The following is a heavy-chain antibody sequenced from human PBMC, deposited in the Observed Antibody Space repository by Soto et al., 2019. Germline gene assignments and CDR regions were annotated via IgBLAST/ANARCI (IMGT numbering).Heavy chain of an antibody. Sequence: EVQLVESGRGLVQPGGSLRLSCGASGFTFSNYWMHWVRQAPGEGLVWVSRINGDGSFTRFADSVKGRFTISRDNAKNTVHLQMNSLRVEDTAVYYCARVGGGSGNFDYWGQGTLVTVSS. V-gene: IGHV3-74*01. CDR3: ARVGGGSGNFDY. D-gene: IGHD3-10*01. CDR2: INGDGSFT. CDR1: GFTFSNYW. J-gene: IGHJ4*02.